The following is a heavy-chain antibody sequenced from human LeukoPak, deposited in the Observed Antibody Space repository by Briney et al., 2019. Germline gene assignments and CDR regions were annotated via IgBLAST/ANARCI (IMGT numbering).Heavy chain of an antibody. CDR2: IYYSGRT. Sequence: SETLSLTCTVSGDSISSSGYYWGWIRQPPGKGLEWIASIYYSGRTYYNPSLKSRITISVDSSKNQFSLRLSSVTAADTAVYYCAKDQRWESPHYLDSWGQGTLVTVSS. J-gene: IGHJ4*02. CDR1: GDSISSSGYY. CDR3: AKDQRWESPHYLDS. V-gene: IGHV4-39*02. D-gene: IGHD1-26*01.